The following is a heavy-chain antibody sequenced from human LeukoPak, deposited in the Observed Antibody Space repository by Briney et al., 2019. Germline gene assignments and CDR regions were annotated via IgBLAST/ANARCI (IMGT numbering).Heavy chain of an antibody. V-gene: IGHV1-46*01. D-gene: IGHD3-22*01. CDR1: GYTFTSYY. CDR2: INPSGGST. J-gene: IGHJ4*02. CDR3: ARDIGDSSGYYSSMGY. Sequence: GASVKVSCKASGYTFTSYYMHWVRQAPGQGLEWMGIINPSGGSTSYAQKFQGRVTMTRDTSTSTVYMELSSLRSEDTAVYYCARDIGDSSGYYSSMGYWGQGTLVTVSS.